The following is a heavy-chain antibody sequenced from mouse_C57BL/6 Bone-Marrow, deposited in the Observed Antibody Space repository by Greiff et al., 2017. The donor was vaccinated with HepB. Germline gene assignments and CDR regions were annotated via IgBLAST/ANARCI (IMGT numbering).Heavy chain of an antibody. Sequence: EVQGVESGGGLVKPGGSLKLSCAASGFTFSSYGMSWVRQTPEKRLEWVATISDGGSYTYYPDNVKGRFTISRDNAKNNLYLQMSHLKSEDTAMYYCARGGPTIVTTWYFDVWGTGTTVTVSS. CDR1: GFTFSSYG. CDR2: ISDGGSYT. CDR3: ARGGPTIVTTWYFDV. V-gene: IGHV5-4*01. D-gene: IGHD2-5*01. J-gene: IGHJ1*03.